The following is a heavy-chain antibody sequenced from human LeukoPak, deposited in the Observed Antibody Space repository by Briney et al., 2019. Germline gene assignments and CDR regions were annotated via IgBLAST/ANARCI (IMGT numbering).Heavy chain of an antibody. V-gene: IGHV3-13*01. Sequence: GGSLRLSCAASGFTLSNYDMHWVRQATGKGLEWVSGIDIPGNTYYPDSVKGRFTMSRESAENSLYLQMNSLRAGDTAVYYCARAVAGTHWFDPWGQGTLVTVSS. CDR1: GFTLSNYD. CDR2: IDIPGNT. J-gene: IGHJ5*02. CDR3: ARAVAGTHWFDP. D-gene: IGHD6-19*01.